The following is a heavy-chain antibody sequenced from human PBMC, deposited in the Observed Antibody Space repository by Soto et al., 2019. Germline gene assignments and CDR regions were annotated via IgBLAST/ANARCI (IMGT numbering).Heavy chain of an antibody. CDR2: IYYSGSN. CDR1: GGSINDFY. D-gene: IGHD3-16*01. V-gene: IGHV4-59*01. CDR3: ARDPTLGGGYYYGMDV. Sequence: PSETLSLTCTVSGGSINDFYWSWIRQPPGKGLEWIGYIYYSGSNNYNPSIKSRVTISVDTSKNQFSLKLSSVTAADTAVYYCARDPTLGGGYYYGMDVWGQGTTVTVSS. J-gene: IGHJ6*02.